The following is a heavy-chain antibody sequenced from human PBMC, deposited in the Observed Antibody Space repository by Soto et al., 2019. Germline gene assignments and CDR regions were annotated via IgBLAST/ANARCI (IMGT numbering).Heavy chain of an antibody. Sequence: ASVKVSCKASGYTFPSYGISWVRQAPGQGLEWMGWISAYNGNTNYAQKLQGRVTMTTDTSTSTAYMELRSLRSDDTAVYYCARDPHCSSTSCYLASGLDYWGQGTLVTVSS. D-gene: IGHD2-2*01. CDR3: ARDPHCSSTSCYLASGLDY. V-gene: IGHV1-18*04. CDR1: GYTFPSYG. CDR2: ISAYNGNT. J-gene: IGHJ4*02.